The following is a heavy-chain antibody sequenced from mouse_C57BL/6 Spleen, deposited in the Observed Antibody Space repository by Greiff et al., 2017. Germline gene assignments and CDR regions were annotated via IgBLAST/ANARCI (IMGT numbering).Heavy chain of an antibody. CDR1: GFTFSDYG. J-gene: IGHJ4*01. Sequence: EVQRVESGGGLVKPGGSLKLSCAASGFTFSDYGMHWVRQAPEKGLEWVAYISSGSSTIYYADTVKGRFTISRDNAKNTLFLQMTSLRSEDTAMYYCARRDYPYAMDYWGQGTSVTVSS. CDR3: ARRDYPYAMDY. V-gene: IGHV5-17*01. CDR2: ISSGSSTI. D-gene: IGHD5-5*01.